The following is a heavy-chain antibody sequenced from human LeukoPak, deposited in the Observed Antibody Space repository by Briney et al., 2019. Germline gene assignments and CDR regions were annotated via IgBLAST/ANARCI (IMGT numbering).Heavy chain of an antibody. Sequence: GGSLRLSCAASRFAFSDYYMSWIRQAPGKGLEWVSYISSSGSTIYYADSVKGRFTISRDNSKNTLYLQMNSLRGEDTAVYSCARGQRRHIDMAPSFDYWGQGTLVTVSS. CDR2: ISSSGSTI. CDR1: RFAFSDYY. V-gene: IGHV3-11*04. J-gene: IGHJ4*02. D-gene: IGHD5-24*01. CDR3: ARGQRRHIDMAPSFDY.